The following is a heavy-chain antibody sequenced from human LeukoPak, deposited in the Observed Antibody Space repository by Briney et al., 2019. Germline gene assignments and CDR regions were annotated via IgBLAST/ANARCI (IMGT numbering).Heavy chain of an antibody. J-gene: IGHJ4*02. CDR3: ASSWQQLGNFDY. Sequence: GGSLRLSCAASGFTVSSNYMSWVRQAPGKGLEWVSVIYSGGSTYYADSVKGRFTISRDNSKNTLYLQMYSLRAEDTAVYYCASSWQQLGNFDYWGQGTLVTVSS. V-gene: IGHV3-66*01. CDR2: IYSGGST. D-gene: IGHD6-13*01. CDR1: GFTVSSNY.